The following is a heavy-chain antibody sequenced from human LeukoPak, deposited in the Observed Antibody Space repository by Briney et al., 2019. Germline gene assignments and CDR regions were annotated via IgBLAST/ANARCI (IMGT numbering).Heavy chain of an antibody. D-gene: IGHD2-15*01. Sequence: GSLRLSCAASGFTFSSSAMSWVCQAPGKGLEWVSAISNNGGYTYYADSEQGRFTISRDNSKSTLCLQMNSLRAEDTAVYYCAKQLGYCSDGSCYFPYWGQGTLVTVSS. CDR3: AKQLGYCSDGSCYFPY. V-gene: IGHV3-23*01. CDR2: ISNNGGYT. J-gene: IGHJ4*02. CDR1: GFTFSSSA.